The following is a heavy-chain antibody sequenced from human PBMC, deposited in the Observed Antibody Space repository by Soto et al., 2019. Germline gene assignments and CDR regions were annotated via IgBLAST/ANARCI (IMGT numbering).Heavy chain of an antibody. CDR3: AGERGIAAAGAPFYYYYGMDV. CDR1: GGSISSYY. Sequence: QVQLQESGPGLVKPSETLSLTCPVSGGSISSYYWSWIRQPPGKGLEWIGYIYYSGSTNYNPSLKSRVTISVDTSKNQFSLKLSSVTAADTAVYYCAGERGIAAAGAPFYYYYGMDVWGQGTTVTVSS. CDR2: IYYSGST. J-gene: IGHJ6*02. D-gene: IGHD6-13*01. V-gene: IGHV4-59*01.